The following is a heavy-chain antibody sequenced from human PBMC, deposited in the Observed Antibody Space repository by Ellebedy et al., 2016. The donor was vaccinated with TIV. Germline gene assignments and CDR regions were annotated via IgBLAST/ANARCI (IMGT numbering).Heavy chain of an antibody. CDR3: AAAHYYFYGKDV. CDR2: ISSSGTTK. J-gene: IGHJ6*02. V-gene: IGHV3-48*03. CDR1: GFPFSSFE. Sequence: GESLKISCAASGFPFSSFEFNWLRQSPGKGLEWVSYISSSGTTKYYADSVKGRFTISRDNAKNSLYLQMNSLRAEYTAVYYCAAAHYYFYGKDVWGQGTRVTVSS. D-gene: IGHD2-15*01.